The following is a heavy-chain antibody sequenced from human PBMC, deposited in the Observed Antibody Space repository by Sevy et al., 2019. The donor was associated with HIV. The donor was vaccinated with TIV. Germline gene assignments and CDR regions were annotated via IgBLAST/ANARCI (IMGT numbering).Heavy chain of an antibody. J-gene: IGHJ4*02. CDR3: ARDRWSSTFFDS. D-gene: IGHD6-13*01. CDR2: ISSSGSTM. Sequence: GGSLRLSCAASGFTFSDYYMSWIRQAPGKGLEWVSYISSSGSTMYYADSVKGRFIISRDNAKNSLYLQMNSLRAEDTAVYYCARDRWSSTFFDSWGQGTLVTVSS. V-gene: IGHV3-11*01. CDR1: GFTFSDYY.